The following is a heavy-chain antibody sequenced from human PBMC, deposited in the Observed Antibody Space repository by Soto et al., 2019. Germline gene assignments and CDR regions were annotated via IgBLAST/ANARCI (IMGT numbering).Heavy chain of an antibody. CDR1: GGTFSSYA. V-gene: IGHV1-69*06. Sequence: QVQLVQSGAEVKKPGSPVKVSCKASGGTFSSYAISWVRQAPGQGLEWMGGILPIFGTANYARKFQGRVTMTADRSTSTAYMELSSLRSEDTAVYYCARASTLTVHCGSVSCPRMDVWGQGTTVTVSS. CDR3: ARASTLTVHCGSVSCPRMDV. D-gene: IGHD2-2*01. J-gene: IGHJ6*02. CDR2: ILPIFGTA.